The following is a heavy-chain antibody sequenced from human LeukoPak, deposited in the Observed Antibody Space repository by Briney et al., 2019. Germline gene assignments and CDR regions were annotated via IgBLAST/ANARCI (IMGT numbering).Heavy chain of an antibody. J-gene: IGHJ4*02. D-gene: IGHD5-18*01. Sequence: GGSLRLSCAASGFTFSRYWMSWVRQAPGKRLEWVANIQQDGSEKRYVDSVKGRFTISRDNAKNSLYLQMNSLRAEDTAVYYCARIQPYDYWGQGTLVTVSS. CDR2: IQQDGSEK. CDR1: GFTFSRYW. CDR3: ARIQPYDY. V-gene: IGHV3-7*01.